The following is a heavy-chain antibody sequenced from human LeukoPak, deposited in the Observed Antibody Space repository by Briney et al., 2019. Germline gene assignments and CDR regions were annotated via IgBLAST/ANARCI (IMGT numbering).Heavy chain of an antibody. CDR3: ARVRAVTTSQRLPRGWFDP. CDR2: MNPNSGNT. V-gene: IGHV1-8*01. D-gene: IGHD4-17*01. Sequence: ASVNVSCTASGYTFTIYDINWVRQAPGQGLEWMGWMNPNSGNTGYAQKFQGRVTMTRTTSISTAYMALSSLRSEDTAVYYCARVRAVTTSQRLPRGWFDPWGQGTLVTVSS. J-gene: IGHJ5*02. CDR1: GYTFTIYD.